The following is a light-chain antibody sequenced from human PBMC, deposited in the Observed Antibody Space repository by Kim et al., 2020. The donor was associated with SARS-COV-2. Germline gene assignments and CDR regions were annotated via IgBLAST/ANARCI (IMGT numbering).Light chain of an antibody. V-gene: IGKV3-11*01. CDR1: QSVGSY. CDR2: DAS. CDR3: QHRSNWPLT. Sequence: FAPGERPTLSCRASQSVGSYLAWYQQKPGQAPRLLIYDASDRATDIPVRFSGSRSGTDFTLTISSLEPEDFAVYYCQHRSNWPLTFGGGTKVDIK. J-gene: IGKJ4*01.